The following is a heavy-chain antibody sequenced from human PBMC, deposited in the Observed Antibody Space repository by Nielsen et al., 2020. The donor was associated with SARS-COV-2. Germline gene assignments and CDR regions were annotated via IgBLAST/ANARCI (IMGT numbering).Heavy chain of an antibody. D-gene: IGHD3-22*01. V-gene: IGHV3-74*01. J-gene: IGHJ4*02. Sequence: GESLKISCAASGFSFPDYSIHWVRQGPGKGLVWVSCIKTDGTKTGYADSVKGRFTISRDNAKNTVYLQMDSLRAEDTALYYCARDRRYYDDSGPPFDYWGQGVLVTVSS. CDR2: IKTDGTKT. CDR3: ARDRRYYDDSGPPFDY. CDR1: GFSFPDYS.